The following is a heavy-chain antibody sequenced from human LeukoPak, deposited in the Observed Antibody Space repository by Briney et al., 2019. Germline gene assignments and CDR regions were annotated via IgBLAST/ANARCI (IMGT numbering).Heavy chain of an antibody. CDR3: AQGRLWFGESRSNWFDP. Sequence: SETLSLTCTVSGGSISSYYWSWIRQPPGKGLEWIGYIYYSGSTNYNPSLKSRVTISVDTSKNQFSLKLSSVTAADTAVYYCAQGRLWFGESRSNWFDPWGQGTLVTVSS. J-gene: IGHJ5*02. CDR2: IYYSGST. CDR1: GGSISSYY. D-gene: IGHD3-10*01. V-gene: IGHV4-59*01.